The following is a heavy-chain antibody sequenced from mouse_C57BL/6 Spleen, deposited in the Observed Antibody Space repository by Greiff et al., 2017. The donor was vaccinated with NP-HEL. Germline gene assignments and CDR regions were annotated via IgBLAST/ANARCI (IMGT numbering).Heavy chain of an antibody. Sequence: QVQLKQPGAELVRPGSSVKLSCKASGYTFTSYWMDWVKQRPGQGLEWIGNIYPSDSETHYNQKFKDKATLTVDKSSSTAYMQLSSLTSEDSAVYYCARRDYYGSSFGYWGQGTTLTVSS. CDR3: ARRDYYGSSFGY. CDR2: IYPSDSET. CDR1: GYTFTSYW. J-gene: IGHJ2*01. D-gene: IGHD1-1*01. V-gene: IGHV1-61*01.